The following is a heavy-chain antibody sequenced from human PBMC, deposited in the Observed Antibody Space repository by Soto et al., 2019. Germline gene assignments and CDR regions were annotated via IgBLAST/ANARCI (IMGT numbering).Heavy chain of an antibody. Sequence: GGSLRLSCAASGFTFSTYWMHWVRQAPGKGLVWVSRISSDGSSTTYADSVKGRFTISRDDAKNTLYLQMKSLRAEDTAVYYCAHLGYCSDVTCYYSIWGQGTMVTVSS. V-gene: IGHV3-74*01. CDR1: GFTFSTYW. CDR3: AHLGYCSDVTCYYSI. CDR2: ISSDGSST. J-gene: IGHJ4*02. D-gene: IGHD2-15*01.